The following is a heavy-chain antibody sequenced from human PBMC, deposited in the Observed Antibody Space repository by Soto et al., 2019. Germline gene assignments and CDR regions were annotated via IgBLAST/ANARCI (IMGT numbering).Heavy chain of an antibody. CDR1: GGSVSSGSYY. D-gene: IGHD6-19*01. J-gene: IGHJ6*02. Sequence: SETLSLTCTVSGGSVSSGSYYWSWIRQPPGKGLEWIGYIYYSGSTNYNPSLKSRVTISVDTSKNQFSLKLSSVTAADTAVYYCARDRTVFIAVAGYYYYYGMDVWGQGTTVTVSS. CDR3: ARDRTVFIAVAGYYYYYGMDV. CDR2: IYYSGST. V-gene: IGHV4-61*01.